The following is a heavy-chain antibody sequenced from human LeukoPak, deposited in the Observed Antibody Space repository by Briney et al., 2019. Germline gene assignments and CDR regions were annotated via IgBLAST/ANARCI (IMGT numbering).Heavy chain of an antibody. CDR2: IKQDGSEK. D-gene: IGHD2-2*01. V-gene: IGHV3-7*01. Sequence: GGSLRLSCAASGFTFSSYSMNWVRQAPGKGLEWVANIKQDGSEKYYVDSVKGRFTISRDNAKNSLYLQMNSLRAEDTAVYYCARDSQYQLLWSSDYWGQGTLVTVSS. CDR3: ARDSQYQLLWSSDY. J-gene: IGHJ4*02. CDR1: GFTFSSYS.